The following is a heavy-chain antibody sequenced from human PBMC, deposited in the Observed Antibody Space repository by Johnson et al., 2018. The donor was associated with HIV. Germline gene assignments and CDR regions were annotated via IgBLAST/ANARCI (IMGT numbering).Heavy chain of an antibody. J-gene: IGHJ3*01. CDR1: GFTFSSYG. CDR3: AKEGSTVI. CDR2: IRSDGSHK. D-gene: IGHD4-11*01. Sequence: QMLLVESGGGVVQPGGSLRLSCAASGFTFSSYGMHWVRQAPGKGLEWVAFIRSDGSHKYYVDSVKGRFTISRDNSKNTLYLQMNSLGAEDTAVYYCAKEGSTVIWGQGTVVTVSS. V-gene: IGHV3-30*02.